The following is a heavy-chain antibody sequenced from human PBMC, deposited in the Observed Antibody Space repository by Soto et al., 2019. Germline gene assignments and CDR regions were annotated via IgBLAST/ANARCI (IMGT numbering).Heavy chain of an antibody. J-gene: IGHJ4*02. CDR1: GIIFNNYA. Sequence: PGGSLRLSCTAPGIIFNNYAMSWVRQAPGKGLEWVSGISGGSNYIHYRDSVKGRFTISRDNSKNSLYLQMNSLRAEDTALYYCVSSKGWSWYFFDYWGQGTLVTVSS. CDR2: ISGGSNYI. V-gene: IGHV3-23*01. CDR3: VSSKGWSWYFFDY. D-gene: IGHD6-19*01.